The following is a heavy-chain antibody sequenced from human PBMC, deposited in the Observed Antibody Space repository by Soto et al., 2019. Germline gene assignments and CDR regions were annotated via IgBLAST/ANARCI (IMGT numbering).Heavy chain of an antibody. J-gene: IGHJ4*02. D-gene: IGHD6-19*01. Sequence: ASVKVSCKTSGYTFTGYYIHWMRQAPGQGLEWMGRINPNSGAAGSSQELQGSDNMTRDTSITTAYMQLTRLRSDDTAVYYCAKREQWLKMVYFWGQGTLVTVSS. CDR3: AKREQWLKMVYF. CDR1: GYTFTGYY. CDR2: INPNSGAA. V-gene: IGHV1-2*06.